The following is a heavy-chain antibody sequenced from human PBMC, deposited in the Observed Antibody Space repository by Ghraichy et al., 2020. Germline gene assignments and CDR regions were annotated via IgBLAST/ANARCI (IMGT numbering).Heavy chain of an antibody. CDR1: GFRFSDYW. CDR2: IKRDGSQK. J-gene: IGHJ4*02. D-gene: IGHD3-10*01. V-gene: IGHV3-7*03. Sequence: GGSLRLSCEASGFRFSDYWMSWVRQAPAKGLEWVANIKRDGSQKFYVDSLRGRFTISRDNTKNSVYLQMESLEAEDTAMYYCVRDDPGSYFDYWGQGSLVTVSS. CDR3: VRDDPGSYFDY.